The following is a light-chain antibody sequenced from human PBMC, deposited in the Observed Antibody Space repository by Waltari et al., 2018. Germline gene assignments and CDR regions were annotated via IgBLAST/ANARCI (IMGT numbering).Light chain of an antibody. Sequence: DIQMTQSPSYLSASVGDRINITCRAGQSISTYLNWYQQKRGEDPKVLIYAASSLARGVPSRFIGSGSGTDFTLTISCLQPEDFATYYCQQSYNVPRTFGQGTKVEI. CDR3: QQSYNVPRT. V-gene: IGKV1-39*01. CDR1: QSISTY. CDR2: AAS. J-gene: IGKJ1*01.